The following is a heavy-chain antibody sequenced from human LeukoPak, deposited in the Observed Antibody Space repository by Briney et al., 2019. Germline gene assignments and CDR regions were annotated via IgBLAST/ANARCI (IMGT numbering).Heavy chain of an antibody. CDR1: GFTFSSYG. J-gene: IGHJ4*02. Sequence: GGSLRLSCAASGFTFSSYGMNWVRQAPGKGLEWVSSISSSSRYIYYADSVKGRFTISRDNAKSSLYLQMNRLRAEDTAVYYCARDLYGDYSHDYWGQGTLVTVSS. CDR3: ARDLYGDYSHDY. V-gene: IGHV3-21*01. CDR2: ISSSSRYI. D-gene: IGHD4-17*01.